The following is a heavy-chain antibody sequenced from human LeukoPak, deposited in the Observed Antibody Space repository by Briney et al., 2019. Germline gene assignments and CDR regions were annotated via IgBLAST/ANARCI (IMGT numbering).Heavy chain of an antibody. D-gene: IGHD4-17*01. CDR3: ARAGTTDYGDYGPPDY. V-gene: IGHV4-59*01. CDR1: GVSISSYY. CDR2: IYYSEST. Sequence: PSETLSLTCTVSGVSISSYYWSWIRQPPGKALEWIGYIYYSESTNYNPSLKSRVTISVDTSKKQVSLKLSSVTAADTAVYYCARAGTTDYGDYGPPDYWGRGILVTVSS. J-gene: IGHJ4*02.